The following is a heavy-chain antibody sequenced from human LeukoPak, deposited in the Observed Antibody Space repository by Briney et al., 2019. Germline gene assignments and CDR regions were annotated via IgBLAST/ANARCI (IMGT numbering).Heavy chain of an antibody. J-gene: IGHJ4*02. Sequence: SETLSLTCTVSGDSITSRTYYWGWIRQPPGKGLEWIVSIFYSGGTYYNPSLKSRVTISVDTAKNQFSLKLTSVTASDTAVYYCVSPRGFSYGYLDYWGQGTLVTVSS. CDR2: IFYSGGT. CDR3: VSPRGFSYGYLDY. V-gene: IGHV4-39*01. CDR1: GDSITSRTYY. D-gene: IGHD5-18*01.